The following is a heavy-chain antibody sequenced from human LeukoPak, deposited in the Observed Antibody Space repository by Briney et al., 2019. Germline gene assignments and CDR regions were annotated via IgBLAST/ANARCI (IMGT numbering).Heavy chain of an antibody. CDR1: GYTFTGYY. J-gene: IGHJ5*02. CDR3: ARGPGFCSSTSCYDNWFDP. D-gene: IGHD2-2*01. V-gene: IGHV1-2*02. CDR2: INPSSGGT. Sequence: GASVKVSCKASGYTFTGYYMHWVRQAPGQGLEWMGWINPSSGGTKYAQKFQGSVTMTRDTSINTAYMELSRLRSDDTAVYYCARGPGFCSSTSCYDNWFDPWGQGTLVTVSS.